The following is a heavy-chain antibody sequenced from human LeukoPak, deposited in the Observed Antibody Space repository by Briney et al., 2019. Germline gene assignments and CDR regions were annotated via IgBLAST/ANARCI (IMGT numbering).Heavy chain of an antibody. CDR1: GFTFSSYV. CDR2: ISSNGGST. J-gene: IGHJ4*02. V-gene: IGHV3-64*01. D-gene: IGHD6-13*01. CDR3: ARDGSSWQTFFDY. Sequence: GGSLRLSCAASGFTFSSYVMYWVRQAPGKGLDHVSAISSNGGSTYYANSVKGRFTISRDNSKNTLYLQMGRLRPEDVAVYFCARDGSSWQTFFDYWGQGTLVTVSS.